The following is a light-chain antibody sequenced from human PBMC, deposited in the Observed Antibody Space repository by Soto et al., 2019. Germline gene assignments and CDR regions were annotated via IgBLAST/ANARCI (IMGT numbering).Light chain of an antibody. Sequence: DIVLPQPPATLSLSPGERATLSCRASQSVSSYLAWYQQKPGQAPRLLIYDASNGATGIPARFSGSGSGTDFTLTISNLEPEDFAVYYCQQRSNWPLTFGGGTKV. CDR1: QSVSSY. J-gene: IGKJ4*01. V-gene: IGKV3-11*01. CDR2: DAS. CDR3: QQRSNWPLT.